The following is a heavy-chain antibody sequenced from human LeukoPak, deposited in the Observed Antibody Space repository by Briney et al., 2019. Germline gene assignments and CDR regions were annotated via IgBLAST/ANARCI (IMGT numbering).Heavy chain of an antibody. D-gene: IGHD3-10*01. CDR1: GYSFTSYW. CDR2: IYPGDSDT. Sequence: GESLKISCKGSGYSFTSYWIGWVRQMPGKGLEWMGIIYPGDSDTRYSPSFQGQVTISADKSISTAYLQWSSLKASDTAMYYCARSAVRGVIRSPFDYWGQGTLVTLSS. V-gene: IGHV5-51*01. J-gene: IGHJ4*02. CDR3: ARSAVRGVIRSPFDY.